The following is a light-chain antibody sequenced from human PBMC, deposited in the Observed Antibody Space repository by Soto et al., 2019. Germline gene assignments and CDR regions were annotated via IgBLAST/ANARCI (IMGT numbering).Light chain of an antibody. CDR1: SSDVGGYKY. Sequence: QSARTQPASVSGSPGQSITISCNGTSSDVGGYKYVSWYQQHPGKAPKLMIYDVSNRPSGVSNRFSGSKSGNTASLTISGLQAEDEADYYCSSYTSSSTLLYVFGTGTKVTVL. J-gene: IGLJ1*01. CDR2: DVS. V-gene: IGLV2-14*01. CDR3: SSYTSSSTLLYV.